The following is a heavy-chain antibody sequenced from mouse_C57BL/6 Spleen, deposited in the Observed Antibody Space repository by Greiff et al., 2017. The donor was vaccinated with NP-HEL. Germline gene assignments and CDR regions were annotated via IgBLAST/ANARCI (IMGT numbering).Heavy chain of an antibody. Sequence: QVQLQQPGAELVMPGASVKLTCKASGYTFTSYWMHWVKQRPGQGLEWIGEIDPSDSYTNYNQKFKGKSTLTVDKSSSTAYMQLSSLTSEDSAVYYCARSEVYGNYAMDYWGQGTSVTVSS. J-gene: IGHJ4*01. CDR2: IDPSDSYT. CDR1: GYTFTSYW. V-gene: IGHV1-69*01. CDR3: ARSEVYGNYAMDY. D-gene: IGHD2-1*01.